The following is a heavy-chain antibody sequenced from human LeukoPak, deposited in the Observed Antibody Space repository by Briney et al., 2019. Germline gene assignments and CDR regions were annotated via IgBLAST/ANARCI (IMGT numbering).Heavy chain of an antibody. CDR3: ARGRVSSGTWYSTYYYYFYMDV. V-gene: IGHV4-59*01. CDR2: VDHTGST. Sequence: PSETLSLTCTVSGGSISSYYWSWIRQPPGKGLEWIGYVDHTGSTNFNPSLNGRVSISRDTTKNLFSLRLRSVTAADTAVYFCARGRVSSGTWYSTYYYYFYMDVWGKGTTVTVSS. CDR1: GGSISSYY. J-gene: IGHJ6*03. D-gene: IGHD1-1*01.